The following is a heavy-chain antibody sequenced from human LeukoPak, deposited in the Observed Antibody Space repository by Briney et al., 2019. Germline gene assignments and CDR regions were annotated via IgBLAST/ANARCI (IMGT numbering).Heavy chain of an antibody. CDR3: ARHLRLWQNWFDP. D-gene: IGHD5-18*01. CDR2: IYPGDSNT. Sequence: GESLKISCQASGYTFTTYWIAWVRQLPGKGLEWVGIIYPGDSNTRSSPSFQGQVTISADKSISTAYLQWSSLKASDTAMYYCARHLRLWQNWFDPWGQGTLVTVSS. V-gene: IGHV5-51*01. CDR1: GYTFTTYW. J-gene: IGHJ5*02.